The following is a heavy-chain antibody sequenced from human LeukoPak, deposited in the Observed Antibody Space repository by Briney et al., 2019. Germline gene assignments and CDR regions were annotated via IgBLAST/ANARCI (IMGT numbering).Heavy chain of an antibody. V-gene: IGHV4-39*01. Sequence: SETLSLTCTVSGGSISSTTYYWGWIRQPPGKGLEWIGSIYCSGRTYYNPSLKSRVTISIDTSKNHFSLKLSSVTAADTAVYYCARQGMRGITMVRGVIPPDYWGQGTLVTVSS. J-gene: IGHJ4*02. CDR2: IYCSGRT. CDR1: GGSISSTTYY. CDR3: ARQGMRGITMVRGVIPPDY. D-gene: IGHD3-10*01.